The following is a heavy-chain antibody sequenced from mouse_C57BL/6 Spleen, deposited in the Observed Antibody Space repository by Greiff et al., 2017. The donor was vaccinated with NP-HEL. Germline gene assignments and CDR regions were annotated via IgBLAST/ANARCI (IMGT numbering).Heavy chain of an antibody. J-gene: IGHJ4*01. CDR2: INPNYGTT. D-gene: IGHD1-1*01. Sequence: EVQLQESGPELVKPGASVKISCKASGYSFTDYNMNWVKQSNGKSLEWIGVINPNYGTTSYNQKFKGKATLTVDQSSSTAYMQLNSLTSEDSAVYYCARSGGSRDYYAMDYWGQGTSVTVSS. CDR1: GYSFTDYN. CDR3: ARSGGSRDYYAMDY. V-gene: IGHV1-39*01.